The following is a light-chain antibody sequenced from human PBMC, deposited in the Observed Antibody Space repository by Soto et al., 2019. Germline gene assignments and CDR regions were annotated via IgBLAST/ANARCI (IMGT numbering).Light chain of an antibody. CDR3: CSYAGGSTFAV. V-gene: IGLV2-23*03. CDR1: RSDVGSYNL. J-gene: IGLJ1*01. CDR2: EGN. Sequence: QSVLTQPASVSGSPGQSITITCTGTRSDVGSYNLVFWYHQHPGKAPKLMISEGNKRPSGVSNRFSASKSGITASLTISGLQAEDEADYYCCSYAGGSTFAVFGSGTKVTVL.